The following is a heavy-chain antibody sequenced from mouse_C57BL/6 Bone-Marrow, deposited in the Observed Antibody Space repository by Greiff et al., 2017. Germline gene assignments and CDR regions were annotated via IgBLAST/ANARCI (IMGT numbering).Heavy chain of an antibody. V-gene: IGHV5-6*01. CDR3: ARHGDYYGSSYWYFDV. D-gene: IGHD1-1*01. CDR1: GFTFSSYG. Sequence: EVKLMESGGDLVKPGGSLKLSCAASGFTFSSYGMSWVRPTPDKRLEWVATISSGGSYTYYPDSVKGRFPISRDHAKNTLYLQMSSLKSEDTAMYYCARHGDYYGSSYWYFDVWGTGTTVTVSS. CDR2: ISSGGSYT. J-gene: IGHJ1*03.